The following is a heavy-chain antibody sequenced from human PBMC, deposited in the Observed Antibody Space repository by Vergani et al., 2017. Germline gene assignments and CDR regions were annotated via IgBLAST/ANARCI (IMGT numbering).Heavy chain of an antibody. D-gene: IGHD6-13*01. CDR1: GGTFSSYA. J-gene: IGHJ5*02. V-gene: IGHV1-69*04. CDR2: IIPILGIA. CDR3: AREGQQPQFDP. Sequence: QVQLVQSGAEVKKPGSSVKVSCKASGGTFSSYAISWVRQAPGQGLEWMGRIIPILGIANYAQEFQGRVTITADKSTSTAYMELSSLGSEDTAVYYCAREGQQPQFDPWGQGTLVTVSS.